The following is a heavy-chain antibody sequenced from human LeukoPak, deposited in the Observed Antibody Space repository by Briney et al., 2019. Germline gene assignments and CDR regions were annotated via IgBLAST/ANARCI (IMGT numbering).Heavy chain of an antibody. V-gene: IGHV1-69*06. CDR2: IMPMFGKA. Sequence: GASVKVSCKASGGTFSSYDISWVRQAPGQGLEWMGGIMPMFGKANYAQKFQGRVTTTADKATSTPYMELSSLRSEDTAVYYCAGGRTDIVVVPATLRNYYFDYWGQGTLVTVSS. D-gene: IGHD2-2*01. CDR1: GGTFSSYD. J-gene: IGHJ4*02. CDR3: AGGRTDIVVVPATLRNYYFDY.